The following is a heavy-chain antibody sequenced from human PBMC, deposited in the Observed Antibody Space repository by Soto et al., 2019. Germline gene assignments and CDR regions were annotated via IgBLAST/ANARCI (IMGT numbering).Heavy chain of an antibody. CDR2: IYYSGST. CDR3: ARGGGSYFRSGWFDP. D-gene: IGHD1-26*01. CDR1: GGSISSYY. Sequence: SETLSLTCTVSGGSISSYYWSWIRQPPGKGLEWIGYIYYSGSTNYNPSLKSRVTISVDTSKNQFSLKLSSVTAADTAVYYCARGGGSYFRSGWFDPWGQGTLVTSPQ. J-gene: IGHJ5*02. V-gene: IGHV4-59*01.